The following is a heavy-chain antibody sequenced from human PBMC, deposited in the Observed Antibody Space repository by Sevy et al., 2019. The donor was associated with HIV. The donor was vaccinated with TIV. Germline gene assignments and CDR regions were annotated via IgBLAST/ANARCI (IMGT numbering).Heavy chain of an antibody. V-gene: IGHV3-53*01. D-gene: IGHD3-22*01. CDR2: IYSGTNT. Sequence: GGSLRLSCAASGFTFSNYIINWDRQAPGKGLEWVSVIYSGTNTYYADSVKGRFTISRDTSKNTLYLQMNSLRAEDTAVYYCARDRITYYYDSSGYYTSGYGMDVWGQGTTVTVSS. CDR1: GFTFSNYI. J-gene: IGHJ6*02. CDR3: ARDRITYYYDSSGYYTSGYGMDV.